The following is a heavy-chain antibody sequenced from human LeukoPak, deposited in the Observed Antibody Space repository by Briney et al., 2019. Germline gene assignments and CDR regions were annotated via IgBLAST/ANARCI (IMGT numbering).Heavy chain of an antibody. V-gene: IGHV1-24*01. CDR3: ATTKGFYDISGYYHDAFDI. J-gene: IGHJ3*02. D-gene: IGHD3-22*01. CDR2: FDPEDGET. CDR1: GYTLTELS. Sequence: ASVKVSCKFSGYTLTELSMRWVRQAPGKGLEWKGGFDPEDGETIYAQKFQGRVTMTEDTSTDTAYMELSSLRSEDTAVYYCATTKGFYDISGYYHDAFDIWGQGTMVTVSS.